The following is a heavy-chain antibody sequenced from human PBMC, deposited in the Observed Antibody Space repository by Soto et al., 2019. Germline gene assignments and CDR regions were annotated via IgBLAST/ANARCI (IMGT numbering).Heavy chain of an antibody. CDR2: VDYDGRST. D-gene: IGHD2-2*01. Sequence: EVQVVESGGGLVQPGGSLRLSCAVSGFTFRKYYMHWVRQAPGKGLVWVSRVDYDGRSTVYADSVKGRFTISRDNAKNTVDLQMNSLGVEDTAVYYCTRGGYPSGLDSWGQGILVTVSS. CDR3: TRGGYPSGLDS. CDR1: GFTFRKYY. J-gene: IGHJ5*01. V-gene: IGHV3-74*01.